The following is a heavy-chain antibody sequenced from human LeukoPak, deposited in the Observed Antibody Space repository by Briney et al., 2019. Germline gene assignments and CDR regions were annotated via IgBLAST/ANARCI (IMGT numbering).Heavy chain of an antibody. Sequence: SVKVSCKASGGTFSSYAISWVRQAPGQGLEWMGGIIPIFGTANYAQKFQGRVTITTDESTSTAYMELSSLRSEDTAVYYCARGGIVATIEDYYYYYMDVWGKGTTVTVSS. CDR3: ARGGIVATIEDYYYYYMDV. D-gene: IGHD5-12*01. J-gene: IGHJ6*03. CDR1: GGTFSSYA. V-gene: IGHV1-69*05. CDR2: IIPIFGTA.